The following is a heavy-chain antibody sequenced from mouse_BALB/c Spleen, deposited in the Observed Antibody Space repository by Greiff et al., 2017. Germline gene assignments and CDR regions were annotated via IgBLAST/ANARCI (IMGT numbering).Heavy chain of an antibody. Sequence: VQLQQSGPGLVKPSQSLSLTCTVTGYSITSDYAWNWIRQFPGNKLEWMGYISYSGSTSYNPSLKSRISITRDTSKNQFFLQLNSVTTEDTATYYCARSGYYFDDWGQGTTLTVSS. D-gene: IGHD3-1*01. CDR1: GYSITSDYA. V-gene: IGHV3-2*02. J-gene: IGHJ2*01. CDR3: ARSGYYFDD. CDR2: ISYSGST.